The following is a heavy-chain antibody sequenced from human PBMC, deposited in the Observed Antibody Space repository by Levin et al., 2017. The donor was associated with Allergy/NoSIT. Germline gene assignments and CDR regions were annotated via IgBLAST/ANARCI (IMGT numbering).Heavy chain of an antibody. CDR1: GYTFTGYY. J-gene: IGHJ4*02. V-gene: IGHV1-2*06. CDR3: ARENIAAAGTWPTQIDY. D-gene: IGHD6-13*01. CDR2: INPNSGGT. Sequence: ASVKVSCKASGYTFTGYYMHWVRQAPGQGLEWMGRINPNSGGTNYAQKFQGRVTMTRDTSISTAYMELSRLRSDDTAVYYCARENIAAAGTWPTQIDYWGQGTLVTVSS.